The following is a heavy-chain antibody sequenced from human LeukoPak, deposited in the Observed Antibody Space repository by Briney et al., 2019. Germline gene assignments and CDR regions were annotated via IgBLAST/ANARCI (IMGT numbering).Heavy chain of an antibody. CDR2: FIPILDTA. D-gene: IGHD3-3*01. Sequence: SVKVSCKASGGTFSDYALNWVRQAPGQGLEWMGVFIPILDTANSTQKFQGRLTITADISTATVYMELSSLRFDDTAVYFCAGIPVFGVVLHQEPVWGKGTTVTVSS. J-gene: IGHJ6*03. CDR1: GGTFSDYA. CDR3: AGIPVFGVVLHQEPV. V-gene: IGHV1-69*10.